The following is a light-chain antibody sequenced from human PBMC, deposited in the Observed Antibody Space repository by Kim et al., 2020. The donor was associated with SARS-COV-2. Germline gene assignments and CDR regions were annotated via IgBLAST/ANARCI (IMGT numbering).Light chain of an antibody. Sequence: SITISCSGSSGDIGGYNYVSWYQQRPGKAPKLMFYDVTTRPSGVSDRFSGSKSANMASLTIFGLQAEDEADYYCSSYSTTSAVVFGGGTQLTVL. CDR2: DVT. CDR3: SSYSTTSAVV. CDR1: SGDIGGYNY. J-gene: IGLJ3*02. V-gene: IGLV2-14*03.